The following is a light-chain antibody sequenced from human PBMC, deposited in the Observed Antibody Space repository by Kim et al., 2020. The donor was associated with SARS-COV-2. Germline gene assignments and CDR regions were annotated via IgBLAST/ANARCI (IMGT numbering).Light chain of an antibody. CDR3: QVWHTGGDRVV. V-gene: IGLV3-21*01. Sequence: SYELTQPASVSVAQGQTARITCGGDNIGDYRVHWYQQKPGQAPLLVIYYDTDRPSGIPERFSGSNSGTTVTLTISSVEAGDEADYYCQVWHTGGDRVVFGGGTQLTVL. CDR2: YDT. J-gene: IGLJ2*01. CDR1: NIGDYR.